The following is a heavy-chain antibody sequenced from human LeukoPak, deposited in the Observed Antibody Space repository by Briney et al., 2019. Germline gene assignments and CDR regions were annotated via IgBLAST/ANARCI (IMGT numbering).Heavy chain of an antibody. CDR3: ARRTAAFRRYFDWRRLGDWFDP. Sequence: SETLSLTCTVSGGSMTSSSYYWGWIRQPPGKGLEWIGSIYYSGSTYYNPSLKSRVTISLDTSKNQFSLRLSSVTAADTAVYYCARRTAAFRRYFDWRRLGDWFDPWGQGTLVTVSS. CDR1: GGSMTSSSYY. J-gene: IGHJ5*02. CDR2: IYYSGST. V-gene: IGHV4-39*07. D-gene: IGHD3-9*01.